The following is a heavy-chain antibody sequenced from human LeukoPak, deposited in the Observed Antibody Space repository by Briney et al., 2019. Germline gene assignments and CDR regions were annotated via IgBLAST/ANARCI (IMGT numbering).Heavy chain of an antibody. J-gene: IGHJ4*02. CDR1: GSTFTSYW. V-gene: IGHV5-51*01. CDR3: ARRGRGNYYGPGSFPINYYFDY. CDR2: IYPGDSVT. D-gene: IGHD3-10*01. Sequence: GESLKISCKGSGSTFTSYWIGWVRQLPGKGLEWMGIIYPGDSVTRYSPSFQGQVTISADKSISTAYLQWSSLKASDTAMYYCARRGRGNYYGPGSFPINYYFDYWGQGTLVTVSS.